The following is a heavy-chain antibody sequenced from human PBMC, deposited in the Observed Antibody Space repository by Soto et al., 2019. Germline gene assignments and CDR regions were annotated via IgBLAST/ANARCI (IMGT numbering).Heavy chain of an antibody. CDR1: GFTFSSYG. CDR3: AREVTTVTTRSPYYFDY. Sequence: GGSLRLSCAASGFTFSSYGMHWVRQAPGKGLEWVAVIWYDGSNKYYADSVKGRFTISRDNSKNTLYLQMNSLRAEDTAVYYCAREVTTVTTRSPYYFDYWGQGTLVTVSS. J-gene: IGHJ4*02. D-gene: IGHD4-17*01. V-gene: IGHV3-33*01. CDR2: IWYDGSNK.